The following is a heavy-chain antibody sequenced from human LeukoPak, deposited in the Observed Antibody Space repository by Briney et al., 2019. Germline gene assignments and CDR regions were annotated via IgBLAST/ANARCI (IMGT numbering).Heavy chain of an antibody. D-gene: IGHD1-26*01. CDR3: SRDLWGATASDY. J-gene: IGHJ4*02. V-gene: IGHV1-18*01. CDR2: ISACSGNT. CDR1: GYTFTSYG. Sequence: GASVKVSCKASGYTFTSYGISWVRQAPGQGLEWMGWISACSGNTNYAQKLQGRVTMTTDTSTSTAYMELRSVICEDTAVYYCSRDLWGATASDYWGQGTLVTVSS.